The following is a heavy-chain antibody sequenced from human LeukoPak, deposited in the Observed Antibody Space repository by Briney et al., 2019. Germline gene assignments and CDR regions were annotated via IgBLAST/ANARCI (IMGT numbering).Heavy chain of an antibody. V-gene: IGHV1-24*01. J-gene: IGHJ4*02. CDR2: FDPEDGET. CDR1: GYTLTELS. D-gene: IGHD3-10*01. Sequence: GASVKVSCKVSGYTLTELSMYWVRQAPGKGLEWMGGFDPEDGETSYAQKFQGRVTTTEDTSTDTAYMELSSLRSDDTAVYYCATSGGEWTSSHGEVFDYWGQGTLVTVSS. CDR3: ATSGGEWTSSHGEVFDY.